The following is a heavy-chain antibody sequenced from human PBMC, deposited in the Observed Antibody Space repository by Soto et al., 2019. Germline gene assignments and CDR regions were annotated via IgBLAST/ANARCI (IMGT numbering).Heavy chain of an antibody. CDR1: GYTFTSYG. CDR3: ARDAVMALLDY. D-gene: IGHD3-16*01. Sequence: QVQLVQSGAEVKKPGASVKVSCKASGYTFTSYGISWVRQAPGQGLEWMGWISAYNGNTNNAQKLQGRVTMTTDTSRSTAYMDLRSLKSDDTAVYYCARDAVMALLDYWGQGTLVTDSS. J-gene: IGHJ4*02. CDR2: ISAYNGNT. V-gene: IGHV1-18*01.